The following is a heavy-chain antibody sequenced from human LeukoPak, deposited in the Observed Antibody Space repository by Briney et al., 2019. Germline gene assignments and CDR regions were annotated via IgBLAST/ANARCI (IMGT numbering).Heavy chain of an antibody. CDR3: ARHYYDSSGYWGGTNFGDAFDI. J-gene: IGHJ3*02. V-gene: IGHV4-4*08. Sequence: PSETLSLTCTVSGGSVSSYYWSWIRQPPGKGLEWIGYIYTSGSTNYNPSLKSRDTISVDTSRNQFSLKLSSVTAADTAVYYCARHYYDSSGYWGGTNFGDAFDIWGQGTMVTVSS. D-gene: IGHD3-22*01. CDR2: IYTSGST. CDR1: GGSVSSYY.